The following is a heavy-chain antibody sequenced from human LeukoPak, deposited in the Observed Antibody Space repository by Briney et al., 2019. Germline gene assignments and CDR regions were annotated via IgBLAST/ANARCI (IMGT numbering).Heavy chain of an antibody. J-gene: IGHJ4*02. CDR3: AKVSSGWHNDY. D-gene: IGHD6-19*01. CDR2: ISGSGGST. CDR1: RFTFSSDA. V-gene: IGHV3-23*01. Sequence: GGSLRLSCAASRFTFSSDAMSWVRQAPGKGLEWVSAISGSGGSTYYADSVKGRFTISRDNSKNTLYLQMNSLRAEDTAVYYCAKVSSGWHNDYWGQGTLVTVSS.